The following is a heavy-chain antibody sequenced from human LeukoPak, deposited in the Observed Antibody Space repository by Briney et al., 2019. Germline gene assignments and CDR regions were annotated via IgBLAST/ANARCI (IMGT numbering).Heavy chain of an antibody. J-gene: IGHJ6*02. Sequence: ASVKVSWKASGYTFTGYYMHWVRQAPGQGLEWMGWINPNSGGTNYAQKFQGRVTMTRDTSISTAYMELSRLRSDDTAMYYCARDLLYYDFWSGYYPPGGVYGMDVWGQGTTVTVSS. CDR1: GYTFTGYY. CDR2: INPNSGGT. D-gene: IGHD3-3*01. CDR3: ARDLLYYDFWSGYYPPGGVYGMDV. V-gene: IGHV1-2*02.